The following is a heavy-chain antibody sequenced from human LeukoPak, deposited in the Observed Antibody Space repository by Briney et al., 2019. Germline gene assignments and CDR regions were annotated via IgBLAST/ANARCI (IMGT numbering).Heavy chain of an antibody. CDR2: FDPEDGET. V-gene: IGHV1-24*01. Sequence: GASVKVSCKVSGYTLTELSMHWVRQAPGKGLEWMGGFDPEDGETIYAQKFQGRVTMTEDTSTDTAYMELSSLRSEDTAVYYCATYYYDSSGYYYVQYFQHWGQGTLVTVSS. CDR3: ATYYYDSSGYYYVQYFQH. CDR1: GYTLTELS. J-gene: IGHJ1*01. D-gene: IGHD3-22*01.